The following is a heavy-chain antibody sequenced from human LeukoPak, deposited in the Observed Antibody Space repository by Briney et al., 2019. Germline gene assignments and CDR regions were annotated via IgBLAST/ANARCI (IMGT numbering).Heavy chain of an antibody. J-gene: IGHJ3*02. CDR1: GGTFSSYA. CDR2: IIPIFGTA. V-gene: IGHV1-69*05. D-gene: IGHD3-22*01. CDR3: ARGGAPHYYYDSSGYPEHAFDI. Sequence: SVKVSCKASGGTFSSYAISWVRQAPGPGLEWMGGIIPIFGTANYAQKFQGRVTITTDESTSTAYMELSSLRSEDTAVYYCARGGAPHYYYDSSGYPEHAFDIWGQGTMVTVSS.